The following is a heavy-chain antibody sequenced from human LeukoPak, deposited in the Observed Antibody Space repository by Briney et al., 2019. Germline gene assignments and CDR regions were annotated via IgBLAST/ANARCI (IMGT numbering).Heavy chain of an antibody. CDR3: ARATGRGRGAHFDY. CDR2: INDRGDSK. D-gene: IGHD1-26*01. J-gene: IGHJ4*02. Sequence: GGSLRLSCEASGFMFGDSYMSWIRQAPGKGLEWVSCINDRGDSKMYAGSVKGRFTISRDNAKSSLYLQMNSLRADDTAIYYCARATGRGRGAHFDYWGQGSLLTVSS. V-gene: IGHV3-11*01. CDR1: GFMFGDSY.